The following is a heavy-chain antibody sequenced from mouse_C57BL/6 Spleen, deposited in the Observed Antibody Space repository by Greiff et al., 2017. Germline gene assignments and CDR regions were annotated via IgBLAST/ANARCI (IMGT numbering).Heavy chain of an antibody. J-gene: IGHJ2*01. CDR2: ISDGGSYT. CDR3: ARGDLLGGYFDY. V-gene: IGHV5-4*03. D-gene: IGHD2-1*01. Sequence: EVKLVESGGGLVKPGGSLKLSCAASGFTFSSYAMSWVRQTPEKRLEWVATISDGGSYTYYPDNVKGRFTISRDNAKNNLYLQMSHLKSEDTAMYYCARGDLLGGYFDYWGQGTTLTVSS. CDR1: GFTFSSYA.